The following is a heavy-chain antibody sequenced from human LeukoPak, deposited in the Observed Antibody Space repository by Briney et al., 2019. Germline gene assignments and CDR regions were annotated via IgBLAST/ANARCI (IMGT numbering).Heavy chain of an antibody. CDR1: GYTFTSYG. Sequence: ASVKVSCKASGYTFTSYGISWVRQAPGQGLEWMGWISAYNGNTNYAQKLQGRVTMTTDTSTSTAYMELRSLRSDDTAVYYCARVITMIVVVRNDAFDIWGQGAMVTVSS. CDR3: ARVITMIVVVRNDAFDI. J-gene: IGHJ3*02. D-gene: IGHD3-22*01. V-gene: IGHV1-18*01. CDR2: ISAYNGNT.